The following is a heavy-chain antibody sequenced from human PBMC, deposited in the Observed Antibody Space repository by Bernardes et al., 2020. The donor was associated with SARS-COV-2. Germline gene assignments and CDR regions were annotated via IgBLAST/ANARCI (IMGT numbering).Heavy chain of an antibody. CDR1: GFPFSGST. CDR3: AKVNSNSGNFDS. V-gene: IGHV3-73*01. J-gene: IGHJ4*02. Sequence: GGSLRLSCAASGFPFSGSTMHWVRQASGKGLEWVGRIRSKSNNYATAFAASVRGRFAASRDDSENMASLHMNSLKAEDTAVYYCAKVNSNSGNFDSWGQGILVSVSS. D-gene: IGHD3-10*01. CDR2: IRSKSNNYAT.